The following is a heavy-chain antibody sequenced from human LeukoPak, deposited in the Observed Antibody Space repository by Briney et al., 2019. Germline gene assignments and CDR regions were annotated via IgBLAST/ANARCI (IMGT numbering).Heavy chain of an antibody. CDR1: GGTFSSYA. D-gene: IGHD3-10*01. J-gene: IGHJ6*03. V-gene: IGHV1-69*05. Sequence: GASVKVSCKASGGTFSSYAISWVRQAPGQGLEWMGRIIPIFGTANYALKFQGRVTITTDESTSTAYMELSSLRSEDTAVYYCARESWFGELLGYMDVWGKGTTVTVSS. CDR2: IIPIFGTA. CDR3: ARESWFGELLGYMDV.